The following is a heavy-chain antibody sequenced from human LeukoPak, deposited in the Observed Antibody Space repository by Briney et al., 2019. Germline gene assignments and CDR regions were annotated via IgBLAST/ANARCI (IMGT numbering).Heavy chain of an antibody. CDR3: ARGDIVLMVYAMAFDI. CDR1: GYTFTSYG. D-gene: IGHD2-8*01. V-gene: IGHV1-18*01. Sequence: GASVKVSCKAPGYTFTSYGISWVRQAPGQGLEWMGWISAYNGNTNYAQKLQGRVTMTTDTSTSTAYMELRSLRSDDTAVYYCARGDIVLMVYAMAFDIWGQGTMVTVSS. CDR2: ISAYNGNT. J-gene: IGHJ3*02.